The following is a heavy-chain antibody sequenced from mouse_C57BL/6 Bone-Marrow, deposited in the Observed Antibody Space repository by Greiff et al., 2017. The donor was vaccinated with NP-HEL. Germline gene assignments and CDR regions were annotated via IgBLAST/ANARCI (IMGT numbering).Heavy chain of an antibody. D-gene: IGHD1-1*01. Sequence: QVQLQQSGAELMKPGASVKLSCKATGYTFTGYWIEWVKQRPGHGLEWIGEILPGSGSTNYNANFKGKATFTATTSSNTAYMQLSSLTTEDSAIYYCASQIYYYGSSYVYYAMDYWGQGTSATVPS. CDR2: ILPGSGST. CDR3: ASQIYYYGSSYVYYAMDY. CDR1: GYTFTGYW. V-gene: IGHV1-9*01. J-gene: IGHJ4*01.